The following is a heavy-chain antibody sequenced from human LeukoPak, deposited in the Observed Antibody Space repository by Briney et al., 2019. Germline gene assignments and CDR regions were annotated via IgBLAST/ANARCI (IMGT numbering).Heavy chain of an antibody. CDR3: AYVAGTVSGSEDY. V-gene: IGHV3-7*03. D-gene: IGHD6-19*01. CDR1: GFSFSTFS. J-gene: IGHJ4*02. Sequence: PGGSLRLSCAASGFSFSTFSMEWVRQAPGKGLEWVANIKPDASEKYYVDSVKGRFTISRDNSKNTPYLQMNSLRAEDTAVYYCAYVAGTVSGSEDYWGQGTLVTVSS. CDR2: IKPDASEK.